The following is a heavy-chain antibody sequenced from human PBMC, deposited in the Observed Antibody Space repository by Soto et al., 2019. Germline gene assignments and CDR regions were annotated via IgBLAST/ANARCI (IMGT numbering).Heavy chain of an antibody. Sequence: QVQLQQWGAGLLKPSETLSLTCAVYGGSFSGYYWSWIRQPPGKGLEWIGEINHSGSTNYNPSLKSRVTISVDTSNNQFSLKLSSVTAADTAVYYCARSHSSGWYGAFDYWGQGTLVTVSS. CDR1: GGSFSGYY. J-gene: IGHJ4*02. CDR2: INHSGST. V-gene: IGHV4-34*01. CDR3: ARSHSSGWYGAFDY. D-gene: IGHD6-19*01.